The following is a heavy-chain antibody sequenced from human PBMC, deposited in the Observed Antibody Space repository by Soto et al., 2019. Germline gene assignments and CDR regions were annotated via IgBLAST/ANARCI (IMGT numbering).Heavy chain of an antibody. CDR2: VYWDDDK. CDR1: GFSLTTGVG. D-gene: IGHD3-16*01. Sequence: ITLEESGPTLVKPTETPTLTCTFSGFSLTTGVGVGWVRQPPGKALEWLALVYWDDDKHYTPSLMSRLTITKDISKGQVVITMTNMDPVDTATYYWATLTADVWGPGTLDTVSS. CDR3: ATLTADV. V-gene: IGHV2-5*02. J-gene: IGHJ4*02.